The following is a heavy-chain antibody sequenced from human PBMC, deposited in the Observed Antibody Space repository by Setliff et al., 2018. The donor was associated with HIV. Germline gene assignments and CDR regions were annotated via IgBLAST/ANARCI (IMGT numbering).Heavy chain of an antibody. CDR3: ARHAYGCSNGICYMSDY. CDR1: GYNFTSFW. CDR2: IYPGDSDT. V-gene: IGHV5-51*01. Sequence: GESLKISCQVSGYNFTSFWIGWVRQMPGKGLEWMGIIYPGDSDTSYSPSFQGQVSISVDKSVSTAYLQWSSLRASDTAMYYCARHAYGCSNGICYMSDYRGQGTLVTVSS. D-gene: IGHD2-8*01. J-gene: IGHJ4*02.